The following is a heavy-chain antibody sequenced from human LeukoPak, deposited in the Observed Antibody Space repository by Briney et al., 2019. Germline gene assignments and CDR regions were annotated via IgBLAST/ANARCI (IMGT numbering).Heavy chain of an antibody. CDR2: IRYDGSNK. J-gene: IGHJ4*02. Sequence: PGGSLRLSCAASGFTFSSYGMHWVRLAPGKGLEWVAFIRYDGSNKYYADSVKGRFTISRDNSKNTLYLQMNSLRAEDTAVYYCAKDFRKAVAGRVFDYWGQGTLVTVSS. D-gene: IGHD6-19*01. CDR3: AKDFRKAVAGRVFDY. V-gene: IGHV3-30*02. CDR1: GFTFSSYG.